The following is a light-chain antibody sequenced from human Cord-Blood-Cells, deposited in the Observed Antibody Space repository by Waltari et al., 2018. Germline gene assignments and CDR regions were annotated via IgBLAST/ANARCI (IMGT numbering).Light chain of an antibody. CDR1: SSDVGGYNY. CDR2: DVS. J-gene: IGLJ3*02. V-gene: IGLV2-14*03. CDR3: SSYTSSSTPV. Sequence: QSALTQPASVSGSPGQSITISCTGTSSDVGGYNYVSWYQQHPGKAPKLMIYDVSNRPSGVSDRFSGSKSGNTACRTISGLQAEDEADYYCSSYTSSSTPVFGGGTKLTVL.